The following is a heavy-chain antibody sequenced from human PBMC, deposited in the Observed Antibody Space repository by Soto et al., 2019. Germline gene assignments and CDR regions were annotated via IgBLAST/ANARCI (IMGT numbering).Heavy chain of an antibody. CDR3: VLGGLETGYYRDMDY. V-gene: IGHV1-18*04. CDR1: GYTFKTYG. J-gene: IGHJ4*02. D-gene: IGHD3-9*01. CDR2: ISAYNGDT. Sequence: QDHLVQSGAEVKKPGASAKVSCKASGYTFKTYGINWVRQAPVRGLEWVACISAYNGDTSYAQHFQGRVTVTTETLTNTAYMELRSLRPDDTAVYFCVLGGLETGYYRDMDYWGQGTLVSVSS.